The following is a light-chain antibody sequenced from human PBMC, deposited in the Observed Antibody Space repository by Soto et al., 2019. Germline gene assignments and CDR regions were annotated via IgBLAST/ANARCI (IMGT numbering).Light chain of an antibody. V-gene: IGKV3-20*01. CDR3: QQYGSSGT. CDR1: QSVSGY. J-gene: IGKJ1*01. CDR2: ADS. Sequence: ELVLTQSPATLSLSPGETATLSCRASQSVSGYIGWYQQKPGQAPRLLIYADSNRATGIPDRFSGSGSGTEFTLTISRLEPEDFAVYYCQQYGSSGTFGQGTKVDIK.